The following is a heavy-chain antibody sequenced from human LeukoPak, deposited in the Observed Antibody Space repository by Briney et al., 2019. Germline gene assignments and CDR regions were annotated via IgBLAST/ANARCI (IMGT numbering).Heavy chain of an antibody. J-gene: IGHJ4*02. D-gene: IGHD1-1*01. CDR1: GFTFSSYA. V-gene: IGHV3-23*01. Sequence: GGSLRLSCAGSGFTFSSYAMSWVRQAAGKGLEWVSGISNSGDSTYYADSVKGRFTISRDNSKNTLYLQMNSLRAEDTAVYYCAKSRLEGSYRPDYWGQGTLVTVSS. CDR2: ISNSGDST. CDR3: AKSRLEGSYRPDY.